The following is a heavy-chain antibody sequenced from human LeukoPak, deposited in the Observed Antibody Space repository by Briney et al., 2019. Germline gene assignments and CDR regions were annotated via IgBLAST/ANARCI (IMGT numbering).Heavy chain of an antibody. CDR2: ISSSSGTI. D-gene: IGHD4-23*01. J-gene: IGHJ4*02. CDR1: GFTFSSYS. Sequence: GGSLRLSCAASGFTFSSYSMNWVRQAPGKGLEWVSYISSSSGTIYYAGSVKGRFTISRDNAKNSLYLQVNSLRAEDTAVYYCARLDYGGNPSYWGQGTLVTVSS. CDR3: ARLDYGGNPSY. V-gene: IGHV3-48*01.